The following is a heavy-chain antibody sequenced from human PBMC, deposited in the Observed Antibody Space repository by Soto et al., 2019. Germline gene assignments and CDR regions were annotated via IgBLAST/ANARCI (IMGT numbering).Heavy chain of an antibody. CDR1: GYTFTSYY. CDR3: ARVPGGIAVAGSTYFDY. D-gene: IGHD6-19*01. Sequence: QVQLVQSGAEVKKPGASVKVSCKASGYTFTSYYMHWVRQAPGQGFEWMGIINPSGGSTSYAQKFQGRVTMTRDTSTSTVYMELSSLRSEDTAVYYCARVPGGIAVAGSTYFDYWGQGTLVTVSS. CDR2: INPSGGST. J-gene: IGHJ4*02. V-gene: IGHV1-46*01.